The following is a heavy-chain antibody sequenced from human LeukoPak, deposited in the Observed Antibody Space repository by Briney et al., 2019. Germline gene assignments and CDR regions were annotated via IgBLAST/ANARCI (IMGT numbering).Heavy chain of an antibody. D-gene: IGHD6-13*01. J-gene: IGHJ5*02. CDR1: GHSISSGYY. CDR2: IYHSGST. V-gene: IGHV4-38-2*02. Sequence: SETLSLTCTVSGHSISSGYYWGWIRQPPGKGLEWIGSIYHSGSTYYNPSLKSRVTISVDTSKNQFSLKLSSVTAADTAVYYCARDFGIAAAGTPHRWFDPWGQGTLVTVSS. CDR3: ARDFGIAAAGTPHRWFDP.